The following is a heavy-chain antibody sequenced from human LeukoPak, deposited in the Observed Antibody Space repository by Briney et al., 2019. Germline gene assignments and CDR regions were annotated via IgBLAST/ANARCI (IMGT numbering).Heavy chain of an antibody. V-gene: IGHV4-34*01. D-gene: IGHD2-15*01. Sequence: SETLSLTCAVYGGSFSGYYWSWIRQPPGKGLEWIGEINHSGSTNYNPSLKSRVTISVDTSKNQFSLKLGSVTAADTAVYYCARGCPSGGSCEFDYWGQGTLVTVSS. CDR3: ARGCPSGGSCEFDY. CDR2: INHSGST. J-gene: IGHJ4*02. CDR1: GGSFSGYY.